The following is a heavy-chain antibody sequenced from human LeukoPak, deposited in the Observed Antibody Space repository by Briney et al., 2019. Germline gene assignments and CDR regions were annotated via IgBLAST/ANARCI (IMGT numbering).Heavy chain of an antibody. CDR2: IYPSGST. J-gene: IGHJ5*02. V-gene: IGHV4-38-2*02. CDR1: GYSVSSGYY. Sequence: SETLSLTCTVSGYSVSSGYYWGWIRQPPGKGLEWIASIYPSGSTYNNPSLKSRVTISVDTSKNQFSLKMNSMTAADTALYYCARGPSGYCSSGSCYQIANKWFDPWGQGTLVTVSS. CDR3: ARGPSGYCSSGSCYQIANKWFDP. D-gene: IGHD2-15*01.